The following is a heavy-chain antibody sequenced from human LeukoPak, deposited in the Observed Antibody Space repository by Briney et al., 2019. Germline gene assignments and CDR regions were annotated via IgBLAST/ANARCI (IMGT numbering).Heavy chain of an antibody. V-gene: IGHV4-39*07. CDR3: AGSSGTRWWFDP. D-gene: IGHD1-14*01. CDR2: VYYSGRT. CDR1: GGSISRSDYY. Sequence: SETLSLTCTVSGGSISRSDYYWGWIRQPPGKGLEWIGSVYYSGRTYYNPSLKSQVTISVDTSKNQFSLKVSSVTAADTAVYYCAGSSGTRWWFDPWGQGTLVTVSS. J-gene: IGHJ5*02.